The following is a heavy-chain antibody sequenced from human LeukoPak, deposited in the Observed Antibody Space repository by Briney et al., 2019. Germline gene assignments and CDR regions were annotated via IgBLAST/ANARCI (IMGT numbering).Heavy chain of an antibody. D-gene: IGHD6-19*01. CDR1: GFTFSSYA. CDR3: ARAVYRSGGYYYDY. CDR2: ISYDGSDK. J-gene: IGHJ4*02. Sequence: GGSLRLSCAASGFTFSSYAMQWVRQAPGKGLEWVAVISYDGSDKNYADSVKGRFTISRDNSMDTLYLQMNSLRAEDTAVYYCARAVYRSGGYYYDYWGQGILVTVSS. V-gene: IGHV3-30*04.